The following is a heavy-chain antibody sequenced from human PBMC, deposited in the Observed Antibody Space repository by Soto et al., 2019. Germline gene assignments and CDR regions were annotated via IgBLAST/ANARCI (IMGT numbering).Heavy chain of an antibody. CDR2: ISYDGSNK. D-gene: IGHD4-17*01. CDR1: GFTFSSYG. CDR3: AKGGGDYLRDYYYYYYGMDV. V-gene: IGHV3-30*18. J-gene: IGHJ6*02. Sequence: PGGSLRLSCAASGFTFSSYGMHWVRHAPGKGLEWVAVISYDGSNKYYADSVKGRFTISRDNSKNTLYLQMNSLRAEDTAVYYCAKGGGDYLRDYYYYYYGMDVWGQGTTVTVSS.